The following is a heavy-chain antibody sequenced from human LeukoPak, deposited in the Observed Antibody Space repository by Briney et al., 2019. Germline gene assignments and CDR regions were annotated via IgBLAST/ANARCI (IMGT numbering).Heavy chain of an antibody. CDR3: ARGRIATSFDY. Sequence: ASVKVSCKASGYTFTGYYMHWVRQAPGQGLEWMGWINPNSGGTNYAQKFQGRVTITADESTSTAYMELSSLRSEDTAVYYCARGRIATSFDYWGQGTLVTVSS. D-gene: IGHD6-13*01. J-gene: IGHJ4*02. CDR1: GYTFTGYY. V-gene: IGHV1-2*02. CDR2: INPNSGGT.